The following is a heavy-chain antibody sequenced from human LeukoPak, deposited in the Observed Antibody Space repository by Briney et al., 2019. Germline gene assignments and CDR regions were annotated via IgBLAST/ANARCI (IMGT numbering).Heavy chain of an antibody. CDR1: GGSFSGYY. D-gene: IGHD3-9*01. J-gene: IGHJ4*02. CDR2: INHSGST. V-gene: IGHV4-34*01. CDR3: ARRVGDAILTGYHFDY. Sequence: SETLSLTCAVYGGSFSGYYWSWMRQPPGKGLEWIGEINHSGSTNYNPSLKSRVTISVDTSKNQFSLNLSSVTAADTAVYYCARRVGDAILTGYHFDYWGQGTLVTVSS.